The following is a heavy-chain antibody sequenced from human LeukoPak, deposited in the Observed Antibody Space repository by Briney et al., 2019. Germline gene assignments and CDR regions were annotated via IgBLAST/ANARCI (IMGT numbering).Heavy chain of an antibody. V-gene: IGHV1-24*01. CDR3: ATDLPRWGYDPGFGY. J-gene: IGHJ4*02. D-gene: IGHD5-12*01. CDR2: FDPEDGET. Sequence: ASVKVSCKVSGYTLTELSMHWVRQAPGKGLEWMGGFDPEDGETIYAQKFQGRVTMTEDTSTDTAYMELSSLRSEDTAVYYCATDLPRWGYDPGFGYWGQGTLVTVSS. CDR1: GYTLTELS.